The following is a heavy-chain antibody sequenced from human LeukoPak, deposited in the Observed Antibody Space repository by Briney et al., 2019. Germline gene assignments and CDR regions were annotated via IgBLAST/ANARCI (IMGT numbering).Heavy chain of an antibody. CDR3: ARLRVSSYYGMDV. V-gene: IGHV3-7*05. CDR1: GFTFSNYW. Sequence: GGSLRLSCVASGFTFSNYWMGWVRQAPGIGLEWVANIKEDESEKYYVDSVKGRFTISRDNAKKSLYLQMDSLRAEDTAMYYCARLRVSSYYGMDVRGQGTTVTVSS. CDR2: IKEDESEK. J-gene: IGHJ6*02. D-gene: IGHD2/OR15-2a*01.